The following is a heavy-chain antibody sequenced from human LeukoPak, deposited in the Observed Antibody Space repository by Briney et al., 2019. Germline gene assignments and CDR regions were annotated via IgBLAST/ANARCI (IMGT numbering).Heavy chain of an antibody. V-gene: IGHV4-34*01. Sequence: SETLSLTCAVYGGSFSGYYWSWIRQPPGKGLEWIGEINHSGSTNYNPSLKSRVTISVDTSKNQFSLKLSSVTAADTAVYYCARDGEYDFWSGYTNSYFDYWGQGTLVTVSS. CDR1: GGSFSGYY. J-gene: IGHJ4*02. CDR3: ARDGEYDFWSGYTNSYFDY. CDR2: INHSGST. D-gene: IGHD3-3*01.